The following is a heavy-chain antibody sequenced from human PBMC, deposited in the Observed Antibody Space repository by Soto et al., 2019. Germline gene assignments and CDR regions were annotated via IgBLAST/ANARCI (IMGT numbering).Heavy chain of an antibody. CDR1: GDSVSSNSAT. CDR2: TYYRSKWFS. D-gene: IGHD2-15*01. Sequence: SQTLSLTCAISGDSVSSNSATWNWIRQSPSRGLEWLGRTYYRSKWFSEYAGSVKSRVTIIPDTSKNQFSLHLNSVTPEDTAVYFCAGGMDGLALPWFDPSGQGTLVTVSS. CDR3: AGGMDGLALPWFDP. V-gene: IGHV6-1*01. J-gene: IGHJ5*02.